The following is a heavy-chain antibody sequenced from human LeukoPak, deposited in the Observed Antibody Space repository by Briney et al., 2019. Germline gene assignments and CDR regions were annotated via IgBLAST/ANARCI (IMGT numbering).Heavy chain of an antibody. CDR2: INPNSGGT. Sequence: ASVKVSCKASGYTLTGYYMHWVRQAPGQGLEWMGWINPNSGGTNYAQKFQGRVTMTRDTSISTAYMELSRLRSDDTAVYYCARAGSGSYYMDVWGKGTTVTVSS. D-gene: IGHD1-26*01. CDR1: GYTLTGYY. CDR3: ARAGSGSYYMDV. J-gene: IGHJ6*03. V-gene: IGHV1-2*02.